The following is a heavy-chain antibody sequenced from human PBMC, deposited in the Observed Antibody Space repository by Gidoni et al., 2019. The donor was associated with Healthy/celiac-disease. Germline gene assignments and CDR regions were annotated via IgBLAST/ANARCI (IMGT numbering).Heavy chain of an antibody. D-gene: IGHD2-8*01. J-gene: IGHJ6*03. CDR3: ARDGTLMGLNYYYYYYMDV. CDR1: GYTFTGYY. CDR2: INPSSGGT. Sequence: QLQLVQSGAAVKKPGASVKVSCKAFGYTFTGYYMQWGLQAHGQGRGWMGWINPSSGGTNYAQKFQGRVTMTKDTSISTAYMELSRLRSDDTAVYYCARDGTLMGLNYYYYYYMDVWGKGTTVTVSS. V-gene: IGHV1-2*02.